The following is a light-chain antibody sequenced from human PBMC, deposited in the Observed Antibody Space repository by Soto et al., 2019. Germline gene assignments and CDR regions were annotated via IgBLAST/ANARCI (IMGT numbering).Light chain of an antibody. CDR2: WAS. Sequence: IGLIHDHYTLIASLGDTVTIRCKYSQRVLSSPNNKNYLAWYQQKPGQPPKLLIYWASTRESGVPDRFSGSGSGTDFTLTIGSLQAEDVAVYCCQQDYSYTRKFGQGTKVDIK. CDR3: QQDYSYTRK. J-gene: IGKJ1*01. CDR1: QRVLSSPNNKNY. V-gene: IGKV4-1*01.